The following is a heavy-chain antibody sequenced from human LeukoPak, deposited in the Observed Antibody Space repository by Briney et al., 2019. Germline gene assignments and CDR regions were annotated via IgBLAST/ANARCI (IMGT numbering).Heavy chain of an antibody. CDR3: ARGTVEGDY. J-gene: IGHJ4*02. CDR1: GFTFSSYG. D-gene: IGHD4-11*01. Sequence: PGGSLRLSCAASGFTFSSYGMHWVRQAPGKGLEWVAVISYDGSNKYYADSVKGRFTISRDNAKNSLYLQMNSLRAEDTAVYYCARGTVEGDYWGQGTLVTVSS. V-gene: IGHV3-30*03. CDR2: ISYDGSNK.